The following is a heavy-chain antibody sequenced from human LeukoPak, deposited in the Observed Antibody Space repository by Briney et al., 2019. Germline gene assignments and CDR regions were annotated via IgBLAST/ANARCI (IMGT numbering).Heavy chain of an antibody. D-gene: IGHD2-2*01. V-gene: IGHV4-34*01. J-gene: IGHJ4*02. CDR3: ARLVVVPAAQTFYFDY. CDR1: GGSFSGYY. Sequence: SETLSLTCAVYGGSFSGYYWSWIRQPPGKGLEWIGEINHSGSTNYNPSLKSRVTISVDTSKNQFSLKLSSVTAADTAVYYCARLVVVPAAQTFYFDYWGQGTLVTVSS. CDR2: INHSGST.